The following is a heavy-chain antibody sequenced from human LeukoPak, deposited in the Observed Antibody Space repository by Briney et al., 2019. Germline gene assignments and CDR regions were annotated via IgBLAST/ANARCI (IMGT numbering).Heavy chain of an antibody. CDR1: GFTFSDYY. CDR3: AKVGESGSYYLDY. Sequence: GGSLRLSCAASGFTFSDYYMSWIRQAPGKGLEWVSYISSSVSTIYYTDSVKGRFTISRDNSKNTLYLQMNSLRAEDTAVYYCAKVGESGSYYLDYWGQGTLVTVSS. J-gene: IGHJ4*02. CDR2: ISSSVSTI. V-gene: IGHV3-11*04. D-gene: IGHD1-26*01.